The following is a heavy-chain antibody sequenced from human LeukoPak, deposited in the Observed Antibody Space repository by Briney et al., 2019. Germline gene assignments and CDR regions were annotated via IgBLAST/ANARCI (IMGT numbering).Heavy chain of an antibody. V-gene: IGHV1-24*01. CDR3: ATDLAAAVGY. Sequence: ASVTVSCTVSGYTLTELSMHWVRQAPGKGLEWMGGFDPEDGETIYAQKFQGRVTMTEDTSTDTAYMELSSLRSEDTAVYYCATDLAAAVGYWGQGTLVTVSS. CDR2: FDPEDGET. CDR1: GYTLTELS. J-gene: IGHJ4*02. D-gene: IGHD6-13*01.